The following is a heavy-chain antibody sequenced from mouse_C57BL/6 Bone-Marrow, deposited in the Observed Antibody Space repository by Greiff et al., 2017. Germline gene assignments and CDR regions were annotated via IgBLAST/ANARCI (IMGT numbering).Heavy chain of an antibody. CDR2: IDPETGGT. Sequence: QVQLQQSGAELVRPGASVTLSCKASGYTFTDYEMHWVKQTPVHGLEWIGAIDPETGGTAYDQKFKGQAILTADKSSSTAYMELRSLTSEDSAVYYCTRGYRVDYWGQGTSVTVSS. V-gene: IGHV1-15*01. CDR1: GYTFTDYE. J-gene: IGHJ4*01. D-gene: IGHD2-12*01. CDR3: TRGYRVDY.